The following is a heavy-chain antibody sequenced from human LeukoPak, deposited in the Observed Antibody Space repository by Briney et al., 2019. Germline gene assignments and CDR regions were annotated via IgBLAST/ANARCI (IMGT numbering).Heavy chain of an antibody. D-gene: IGHD2-2*01. V-gene: IGHV1-18*01. Sequence: ASVKVSCKASGYTFTSYGISWVRQDPGQGLEWMGWVIPYNGNTNYAQKLQGRVTMTTDTSTSTAYMELRSLRSDDTAVYYCARGRRTDIAVVPTVRLYYMDVWGKGTTVTVSS. J-gene: IGHJ6*03. CDR2: VIPYNGNT. CDR3: ARGRRTDIAVVPTVRLYYMDV. CDR1: GYTFTSYG.